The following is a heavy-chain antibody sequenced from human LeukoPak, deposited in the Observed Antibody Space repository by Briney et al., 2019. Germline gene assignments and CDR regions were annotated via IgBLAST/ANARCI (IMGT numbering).Heavy chain of an antibody. Sequence: GGSLRLSCAASGFTFRRYWMHWVRQAPGKGPVWVSRINTDGRETIYADSVKGRFTISRDNAKNTLFLQMNSLRAEDTAVYYCARDESVTGPTTFDYWGQGTLVTVSS. CDR3: ARDESVTGPTTFDY. CDR1: GFTFRRYW. V-gene: IGHV3-74*01. D-gene: IGHD6-19*01. CDR2: INTDGRET. J-gene: IGHJ4*02.